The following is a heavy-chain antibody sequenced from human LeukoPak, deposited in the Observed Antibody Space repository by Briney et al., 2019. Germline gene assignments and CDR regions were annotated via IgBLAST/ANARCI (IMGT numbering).Heavy chain of an antibody. D-gene: IGHD2-2*01. CDR2: INPNSGDT. Sequence: ASVKVSCKASGYTITGCYMHWVRQAPGQGFEWMGWINPNSGDTNYAQKFQGRVTMTRDTSISTAHMELSRLRSDDTAVYYCARANPLYCSSTTCLFDYWGQGTLVTVSS. CDR3: ARANPLYCSSTTCLFDY. CDR1: GYTITGCY. V-gene: IGHV1-2*02. J-gene: IGHJ4*02.